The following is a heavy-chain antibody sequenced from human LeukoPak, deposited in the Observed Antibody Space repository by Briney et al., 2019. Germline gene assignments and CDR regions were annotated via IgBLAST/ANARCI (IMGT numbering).Heavy chain of an antibody. Sequence: GGSLRLSCAASGFTFSSYSMNWVRQAPGKGLEWVSSISSLRTYIYYADSVKGRFTISRDNAKNSLYLQMNSLRAEDTAVYYCARDMGFDYWGQGTLVTVSS. V-gene: IGHV3-21*01. CDR3: ARDMGFDY. D-gene: IGHD3-16*01. CDR1: GFTFSSYS. CDR2: ISSLRTYI. J-gene: IGHJ4*02.